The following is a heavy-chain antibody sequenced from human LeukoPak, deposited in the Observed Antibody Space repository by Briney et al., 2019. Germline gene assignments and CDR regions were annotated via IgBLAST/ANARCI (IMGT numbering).Heavy chain of an antibody. V-gene: IGHV3-30*18. D-gene: IGHD2-2*01. Sequence: GGSLRLSCAASGFTFSSYGMHWVRLAPGKGLEWVAVISYDGSNKYYADSVKGRFTISRDNSKNTLYLQMNSLRAEDTAVYYCAKEMRRYCSSTSCSPFDYWGQGTLVTVSS. CDR1: GFTFSSYG. CDR2: ISYDGSNK. CDR3: AKEMRRYCSSTSCSPFDY. J-gene: IGHJ4*02.